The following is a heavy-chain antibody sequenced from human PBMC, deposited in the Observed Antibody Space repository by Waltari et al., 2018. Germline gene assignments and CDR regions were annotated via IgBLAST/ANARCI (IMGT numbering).Heavy chain of an antibody. CDR1: GGSFSGLY. CDR3: ARAFSGYDAH. Sequence: QVQLQSWAAGRMTLSETPSLPCAVPGGSFSGLYWRWSRPSPGKGLGWIGEINHSGTINYNPSLKSRVTLSVDTSKNQFALKVSAVIAADTARYYCARAFSGYDAHWGQGTQVTVSS. J-gene: IGHJ4*02. CDR2: INHSGTI. V-gene: IGHV4-34*01. D-gene: IGHD5-12*01.